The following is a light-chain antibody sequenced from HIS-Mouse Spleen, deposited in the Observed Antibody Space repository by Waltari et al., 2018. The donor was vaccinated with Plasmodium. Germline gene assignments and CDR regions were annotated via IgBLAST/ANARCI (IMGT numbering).Light chain of an antibody. CDR3: QQYNNWPPWT. Sequence: DIVMTQSPATLSVSPGARATLSCRASQSVSSNLAWYQQKPGQAPRHLIYGASTRATGIPARFSGSGSGTEFTLTISSMQSEDFAVYYCQQYNNWPPWTFGQGTKVEIK. V-gene: IGKV3-15*01. CDR2: GAS. J-gene: IGKJ1*01. CDR1: QSVSSN.